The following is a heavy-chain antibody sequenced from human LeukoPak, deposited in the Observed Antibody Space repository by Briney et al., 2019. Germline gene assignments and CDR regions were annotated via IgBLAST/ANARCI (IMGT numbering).Heavy chain of an antibody. CDR1: GGSISSSSYY. CDR2: IYYSGST. V-gene: IGHV4-39*07. D-gene: IGHD1-26*01. Sequence: KTSETLSLTCTVSGGSISSSSYYWGWIRQPPGKGLEWIGSIYYSGSTYYNPSLKSRVTISVDTSKNQFSLKLSSVTAADTAVYYCAGVSGSYPDYWGQGTLVTVSS. J-gene: IGHJ4*02. CDR3: AGVSGSYPDY.